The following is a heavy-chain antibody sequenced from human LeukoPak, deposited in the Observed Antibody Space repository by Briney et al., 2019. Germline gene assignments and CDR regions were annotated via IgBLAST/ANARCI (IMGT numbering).Heavy chain of an antibody. V-gene: IGHV4-59*01. CDR3: ARADYYDSSGPARY. Sequence: PSETLSLTCTVSGGSISSYYWSWIRQPPGKGLEWIGYIYYSGSTNYNPSLKSRVTISVDTSKNQFSLKLSSVTAADTAVYYCARADYYDSSGPARYWGQGTLVTVSS. J-gene: IGHJ4*02. D-gene: IGHD3-22*01. CDR2: IYYSGST. CDR1: GGSISSYY.